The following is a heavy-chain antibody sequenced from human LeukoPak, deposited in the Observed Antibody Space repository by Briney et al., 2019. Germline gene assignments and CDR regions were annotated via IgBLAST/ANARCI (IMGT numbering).Heavy chain of an antibody. CDR3: TTIKRGDIFGYFDF. V-gene: IGHV4-59*01. J-gene: IGHJ4*02. CDR1: GGSISSYH. CDR2: MYYTGVS. Sequence: PSETLSLTCTFSGGSISSYHWNWIRQTPGKGLEWIGYMYYTGVSNYNPSLKSRVAISVDSSKNQFSLKVTPVTAADTAIYYCTTIKRGDIFGYFDFWGQGALVTVSS. D-gene: IGHD5-18*01.